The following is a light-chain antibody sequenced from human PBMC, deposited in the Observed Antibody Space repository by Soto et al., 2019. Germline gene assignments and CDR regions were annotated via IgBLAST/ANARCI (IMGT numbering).Light chain of an antibody. Sequence: QSVLTQPPSVSGAPGQRVTISCTGSSSNTGAGYDVHWYQLLPGTAPKLLIQGNSNRPSGVPDRFSGSKSGTSASLAITGLQAEDEADYYCQSYDSSLSGVVFGGGTKVTVL. CDR2: GNS. CDR1: SSNTGAGYD. J-gene: IGLJ2*01. V-gene: IGLV1-40*01. CDR3: QSYDSSLSGVV.